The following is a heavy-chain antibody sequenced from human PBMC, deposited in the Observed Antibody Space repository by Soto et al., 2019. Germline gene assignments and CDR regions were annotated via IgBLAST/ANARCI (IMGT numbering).Heavy chain of an antibody. Sequence: PGGSLKISCMGSGYSFSSFWIGWVRQMPGKGLEWMGIIYPDDSDTRYSPSFLGQVTISADKSISTAYLQWRSLKASDTAMYYCARPYGHPYWGQGTLVTVSS. CDR3: ARPYGHPY. CDR2: IYPDDSDT. CDR1: GYSFSSFW. D-gene: IGHD4-17*01. V-gene: IGHV5-51*01. J-gene: IGHJ4*02.